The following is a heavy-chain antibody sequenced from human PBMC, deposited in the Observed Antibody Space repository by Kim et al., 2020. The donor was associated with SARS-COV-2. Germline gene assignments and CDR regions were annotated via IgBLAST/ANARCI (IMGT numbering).Heavy chain of an antibody. CDR3: ARGDLLLEKPLDY. J-gene: IGHJ4*02. Sequence: GGSLRLFCAASGFTFSSYSMNWVRQAPGKGLEWVSSISSSSSYIYYADSVKGRFTISRDNAKNSLYLQMNSLRAEDTAVYYCARGDLLLEKPLDYWGQGTLVTVSS. CDR2: ISSSSSYI. CDR1: GFTFSSYS. D-gene: IGHD1-26*01. V-gene: IGHV3-21*04.